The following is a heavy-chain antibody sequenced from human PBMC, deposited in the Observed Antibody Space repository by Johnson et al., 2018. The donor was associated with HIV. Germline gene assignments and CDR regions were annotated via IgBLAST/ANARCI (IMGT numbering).Heavy chain of an antibody. V-gene: IGHV3-23*04. D-gene: IGHD3-16*01. Sequence: VQLVESGGGLVQPGGSLRPSCAVSGFTFSSYAMSWVRQAPGKGLEWVSTISGSGSSTYYADSVKGRFTISRDNSKNTLYLQMDSLRAEDTALYYCAKDIGGGAAPMYAFDIWGQGTMVTVSS. CDR1: GFTFSSYA. J-gene: IGHJ3*02. CDR3: AKDIGGGAAPMYAFDI. CDR2: ISGSGSST.